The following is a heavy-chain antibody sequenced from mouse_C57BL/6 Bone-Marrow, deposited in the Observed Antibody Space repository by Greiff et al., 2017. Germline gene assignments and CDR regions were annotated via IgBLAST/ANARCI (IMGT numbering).Heavy chain of an antibody. CDR1: GYSITSGYY. V-gene: IGHV3-6*01. Sequence: EVKLMESGPGLVKPSQSLSLTCSVTGYSITSGYYWNWIRQFPGNKLEWMGYISYDGSNNYNPSLKNRISITRDTSKNQFFLKLNSVTTEDTATYYCAREGIYYGSSYYYAMDYWGQGTSVTVSS. J-gene: IGHJ4*01. CDR2: ISYDGSN. CDR3: AREGIYYGSSYYYAMDY. D-gene: IGHD1-1*01.